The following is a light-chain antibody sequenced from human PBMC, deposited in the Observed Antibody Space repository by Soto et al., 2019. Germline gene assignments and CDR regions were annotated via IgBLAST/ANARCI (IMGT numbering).Light chain of an antibody. CDR3: SSYVGNNNHHA. CDR1: SSDVGFYDY. CDR2: GVS. J-gene: IGLJ1*01. V-gene: IGLV2-8*01. Sequence: QSALTQPPSASGSPGQSVTVSCTGTSSDVGFYDYVSWYQQHPGKAPKLIIYGVSKRPSGVPDRFSGSKSGNSASLTVSGLXAEDEADYYCSSYVGNNNHHAFGTGTKVTVL.